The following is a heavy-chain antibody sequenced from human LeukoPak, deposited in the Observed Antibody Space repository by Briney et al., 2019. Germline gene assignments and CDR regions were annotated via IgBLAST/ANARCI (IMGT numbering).Heavy chain of an antibody. CDR1: GGTFSSYA. CDR2: IIPIFGTA. CDR3: AKGYRAGGGYEQPFDY. Sequence: GSSVKVSCKASGGTFSSYAISWVRQAPGQGLEWMGRIIPIFGTANYAQKFQGRVTITTDESTSTAYMELSSLRSEDTAVYYLAKGYRAGGGYEQPFDYWGQGTLVTVSS. J-gene: IGHJ4*02. V-gene: IGHV1-69*05. D-gene: IGHD5-12*01.